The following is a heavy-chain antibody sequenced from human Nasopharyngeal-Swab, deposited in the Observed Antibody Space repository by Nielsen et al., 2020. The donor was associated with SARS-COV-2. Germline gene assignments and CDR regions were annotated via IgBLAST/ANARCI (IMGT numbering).Heavy chain of an antibody. CDR2: ISSSSSYI. D-gene: IGHD3-9*01. J-gene: IGHJ6*02. V-gene: IGHV3-21*05. Sequence: LSLTCAASGFTFSSYEMNWVRQAPGKGLEWVSYISSSSSYIYYADSLKGRFTISRDNAKNSLYLQMNSLRAEDTAVYYCARGCVLTGPSCYYYGMDVWGQGTTVTVSS. CDR1: GFTFSSYE. CDR3: ARGCVLTGPSCYYYGMDV.